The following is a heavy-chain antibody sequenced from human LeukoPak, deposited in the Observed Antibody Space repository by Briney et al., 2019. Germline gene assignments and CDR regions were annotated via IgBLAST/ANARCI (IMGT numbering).Heavy chain of an antibody. D-gene: IGHD2-21*02. Sequence: ESSQTLSLTCTVSGGSISSGGYYWSWIRQPPGKGLEWIGSIYHSGSTYYNPSLKSRVTISVDTSKNQFSLKLSSVTAADTAVYYCARVALFVVVTAINWFDPWGQGTLVTVSS. J-gene: IGHJ5*02. CDR3: ARVALFVVVTAINWFDP. V-gene: IGHV4-39*07. CDR1: GGSISSGGYY. CDR2: IYHSGST.